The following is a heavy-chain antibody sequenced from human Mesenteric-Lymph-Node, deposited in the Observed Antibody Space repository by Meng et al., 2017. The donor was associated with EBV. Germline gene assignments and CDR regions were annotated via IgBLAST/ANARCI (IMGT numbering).Heavy chain of an antibody. Sequence: EVQLXXXXXGLVXPXXXLRLSCAASGFTFSNSWMHWLRQAPGKGLVWVSHIDTDGSTTNYAGSVKGRFTISRDNAKNTLSLQMNSLRVEDTAVYYCVRGGLGPWYWGQGTLVTVSS. CDR2: IDTDGSTT. D-gene: IGHD3/OR15-3a*01. CDR3: VRGGLGPWY. J-gene: IGHJ4*02. V-gene: IGHV3-74*01. CDR1: GFTFSNSW.